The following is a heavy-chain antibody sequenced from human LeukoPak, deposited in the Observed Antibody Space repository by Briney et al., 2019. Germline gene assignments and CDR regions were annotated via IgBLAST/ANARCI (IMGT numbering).Heavy chain of an antibody. CDR2: IIPILGIA. V-gene: IGHV1-69*04. CDR1: GGTFSSYA. D-gene: IGHD3-3*01. Sequence: ASVKVSCKASGGTFSSYAISWVRQAPGQGLEWMGRIIPILGIANYAQKFQGRVTITADKSTSTAYMELSSLRSEDTAVYYCARSPYNYDFWSGYWETFDYWGQGTLVTVSS. CDR3: ARSPYNYDFWSGYWETFDY. J-gene: IGHJ4*02.